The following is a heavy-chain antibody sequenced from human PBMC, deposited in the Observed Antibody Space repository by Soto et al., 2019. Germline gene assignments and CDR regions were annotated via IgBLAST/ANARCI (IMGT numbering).Heavy chain of an antibody. CDR1: GVTVSTNY. V-gene: IGHV3-53*01. J-gene: IGHJ6*02. D-gene: IGHD2-2*01. CDR3: ARDSEGVPAVTPGYHYLSMEV. Sequence: PGGSLRLSCAASGVTVSTNYMNLVRQAPGKGLEWVSIIYNVGSTYYADSVRGRFTISRDNSKNTLYLQMNNLRVEDTAVYYCARDSEGVPAVTPGYHYLSMEVWGQGTKVTVSS. CDR2: IYNVGST.